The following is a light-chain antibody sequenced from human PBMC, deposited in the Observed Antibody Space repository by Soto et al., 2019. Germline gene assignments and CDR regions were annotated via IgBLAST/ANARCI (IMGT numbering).Light chain of an antibody. J-gene: IGKJ1*01. CDR1: QSITNW. Sequence: DIQMTQSPSTLSASVGDRVTITCRASQSITNWLAWYQQKPGKAHKLLIYKASSLEGGVPSRFSGSGSGTDFTLTNSGLQPDDFATYFCQQYYSYSTFGQGTKVEIK. CDR2: KAS. CDR3: QQYYSYST. V-gene: IGKV1-5*03.